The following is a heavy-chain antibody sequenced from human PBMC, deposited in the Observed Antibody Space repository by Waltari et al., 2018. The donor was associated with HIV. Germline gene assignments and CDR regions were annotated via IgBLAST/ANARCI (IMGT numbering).Heavy chain of an antibody. Sequence: EVQLVESGGGLVQPGGSLRLSCASFGFTSCTYWSPWVRQASGQGLEWLANIKQDGSEKYYADSVKGRFTVSRDNNKKSLYLQMSSLRAEDTAVYYCARDLKDYDFWSPVDVWGQGTTVTVSS. D-gene: IGHD3-3*01. CDR3: ARDLKDYDFWSPVDV. CDR2: IKQDGSEK. J-gene: IGHJ6*02. CDR1: GFTSCTYW. V-gene: IGHV3-7*01.